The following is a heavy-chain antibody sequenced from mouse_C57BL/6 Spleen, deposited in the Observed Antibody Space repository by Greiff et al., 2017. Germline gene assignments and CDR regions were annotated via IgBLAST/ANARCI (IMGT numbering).Heavy chain of an antibody. CDR3: ARCVYCYGCSPWYFDV. CDR2: IYPGSGST. V-gene: IGHV1-55*01. Sequence: QVQLQQPGAELVKPGASVKMSCKASGYTFTSYWITWVKQRPGQGLEWIGDIYPGSGSTNYNEKFKRKATLTVDTSSSPASLQLSSLTSEDSAVYYCARCVYCYGCSPWYFDVGGTGTTVTVSS. J-gene: IGHJ1*03. D-gene: IGHD1-1*01. CDR1: GYTFTSYW.